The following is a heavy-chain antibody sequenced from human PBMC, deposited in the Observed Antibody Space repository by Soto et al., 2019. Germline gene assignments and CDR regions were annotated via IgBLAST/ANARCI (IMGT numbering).Heavy chain of an antibody. CDR1: DFIFSNYG. J-gene: IGHJ4*02. CDR2: ISDSGTIT. CDR3: AKGGRTWYGFDS. D-gene: IGHD6-13*01. V-gene: IGHV3-23*01. Sequence: VGSLRLSCEGSDFIFSNYGMSWVRQAPGKGLEWVAGISDSGTITNYADSVKGRFTISKDNSRRMVYLQMDSLRADDTAVYFCAKGGRTWYGFDSWGQGILVTVSS.